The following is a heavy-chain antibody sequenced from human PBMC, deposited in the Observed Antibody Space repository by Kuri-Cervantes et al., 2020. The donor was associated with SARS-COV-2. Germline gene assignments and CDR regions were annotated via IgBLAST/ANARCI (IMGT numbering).Heavy chain of an antibody. CDR1: GFTFSSYD. CDR2: IGTAGDT. V-gene: IGHV3-13*04. D-gene: IGHD3-16*01. Sequence: GGSLRLSCAASGFTFSSYDMHWVRQATGKGLEWVSAIGTAGDTYYPGSVKGRFTISRENAKNSLYLQMNSLRAGETAVYYCARDLGGPRFGGMDVWGQGTTVTVSS. CDR3: ARDLGGPRFGGMDV. J-gene: IGHJ6*02.